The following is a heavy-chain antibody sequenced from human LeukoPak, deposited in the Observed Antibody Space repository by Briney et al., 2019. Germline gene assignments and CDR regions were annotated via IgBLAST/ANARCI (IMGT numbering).Heavy chain of an antibody. CDR1: GGSFSGYY. D-gene: IGHD3-22*01. J-gene: IGHJ3*02. CDR2: INHSGST. CDR3: ARGGPMIVVVPSAFDI. Sequence: SGTLSLTCAVYGGSFSGYYWSWIRQPPGKGLEWIGEINHSGSTNYNPSLKSRVTISVDTSKNQFSLKLSSVTAADTAVYYCARGGPMIVVVPSAFDIWGQGTMVTVSS. V-gene: IGHV4-34*01.